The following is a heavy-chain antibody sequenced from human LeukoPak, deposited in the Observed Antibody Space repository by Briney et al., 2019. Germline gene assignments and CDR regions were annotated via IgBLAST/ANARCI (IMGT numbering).Heavy chain of an antibody. D-gene: IGHD3-10*01. CDR1: GFTFDDYA. J-gene: IGHJ4*02. CDR3: VLGGSGSYYFYYFGY. CDR2: ISWNSGSI. Sequence: GGSLRLSCAASGFTFDDYAMHWVRQAPGKGLEWVSGISWNSGSIGYADSVKGRFTISRDNAKNFLYLQMNSLRAEDTALYYCVLGGSGSYYFYYFGYWGQGTLVTVSS. V-gene: IGHV3-9*01.